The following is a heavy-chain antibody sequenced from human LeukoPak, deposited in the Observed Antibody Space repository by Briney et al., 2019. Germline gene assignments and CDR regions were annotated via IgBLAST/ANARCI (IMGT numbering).Heavy chain of an antibody. D-gene: IGHD6-19*01. CDR3: ARDDGSGWYTKFDY. J-gene: IGHJ4*02. CDR2: ISYDGSNK. Sequence: GGSLRLSCAASGFTFSDYYMSWIRQAPGKGLEWVAVISYDGSNKYYADSVKGRFTISRDNSKNTLYLQMNSLRAEDTAVYYCARDDGSGWYTKFDYWGQGTLVTVSS. CDR1: GFTFSDYY. V-gene: IGHV3-30*03.